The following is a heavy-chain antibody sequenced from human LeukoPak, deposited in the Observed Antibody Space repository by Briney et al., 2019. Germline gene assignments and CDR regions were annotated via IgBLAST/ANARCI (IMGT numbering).Heavy chain of an antibody. J-gene: IGHJ4*02. V-gene: IGHV3-30*02. D-gene: IGHD4-17*01. Sequence: PGGSLRLSCAASGFTFSYYGVHWVRQAPGKGLEWVSFIRFDGNNKYYADSVKGRFTISRDNSKNTLYLQMNSLRAEDTAVYYCAKEKSPLTEVTTFSHIDYWGQGTLVTVSS. CDR1: GFTFSYYG. CDR2: IRFDGNNK. CDR3: AKEKSPLTEVTTFSHIDY.